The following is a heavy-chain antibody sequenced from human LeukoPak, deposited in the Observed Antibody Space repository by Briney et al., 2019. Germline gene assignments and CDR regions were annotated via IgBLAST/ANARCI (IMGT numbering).Heavy chain of an antibody. CDR1: GGSFSGHY. V-gene: IGHV4-34*01. Sequence: KTSETLSLTCAVYGGSFSGHYCSWIRQPPGKGLEWIGEINHSGSTNYNPSLKSRVSMSVDTSKKQFSLELSSVTAADADVYYCARGHSNSYGQYSDYWGQGTLVPVSS. J-gene: IGHJ4*02. CDR3: ARGHSNSYGQYSDY. D-gene: IGHD2/OR15-2a*01. CDR2: INHSGST.